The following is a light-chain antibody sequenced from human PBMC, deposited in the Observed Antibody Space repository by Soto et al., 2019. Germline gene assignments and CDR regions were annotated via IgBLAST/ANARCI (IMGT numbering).Light chain of an antibody. Sequence: DIQMTQSPSTLSASVGDRVTITCRASQSISSWLAWYQQKPGKAPKLLIYKASSLESGVPSRFRGSGSGTEFTLTISSLQTDDFATYYCQQYNSYSPLTFGGGTKVEIK. CDR2: KAS. CDR3: QQYNSYSPLT. CDR1: QSISSW. J-gene: IGKJ4*01. V-gene: IGKV1-5*03.